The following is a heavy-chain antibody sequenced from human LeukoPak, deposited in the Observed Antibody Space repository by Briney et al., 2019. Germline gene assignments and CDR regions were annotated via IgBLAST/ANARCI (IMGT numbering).Heavy chain of an antibody. V-gene: IGHV3-11*04. Sequence: GGSLRLSCAASGFTFSDYYISWIRQAPAERLEWVSYISSSGSTIYYADSVKGRFTISRDNVKNSLYLQMNTLRAEDTAVYYCARDAYYDSSGYYGHWGQGTLVTVSS. J-gene: IGHJ4*02. CDR2: ISSSGSTI. CDR3: ARDAYYDSSGYYGH. CDR1: GFTFSDYY. D-gene: IGHD3-22*01.